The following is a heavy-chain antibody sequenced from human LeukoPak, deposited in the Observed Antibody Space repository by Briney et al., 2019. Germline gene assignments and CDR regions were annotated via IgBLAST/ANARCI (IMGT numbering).Heavy chain of an antibody. CDR1: GYTLINYG. Sequence: ASVKVSCKASGYTLINYGISWVRQAPGQGLEWMGWISPYYGNTNYAQKLQGRVTMTTDTSTSAAYMELKSLRSDDAAVYYCARGGSGWYFDYWGQGTLVTVSS. V-gene: IGHV1-18*01. J-gene: IGHJ4*02. D-gene: IGHD6-19*01. CDR2: ISPYYGNT. CDR3: ARGGSGWYFDY.